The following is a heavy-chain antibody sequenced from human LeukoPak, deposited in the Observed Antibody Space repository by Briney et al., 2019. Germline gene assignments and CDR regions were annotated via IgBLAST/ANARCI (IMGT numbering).Heavy chain of an antibody. CDR2: ISSGSSTI. D-gene: IGHD3-3*01. V-gene: IGHV3-48*01. CDR3: ARGARGFWSGYYDY. Sequence: GGSLRLSCAASGFTFSSYSMNWVRQAPWKGLEWVSYISSGSSTIYYTDSVKGRFTISRDNAKNSLYLQMNSLRAEDTAVYYCARGARGFWSGYYDYWGLGTLVTVSS. CDR1: GFTFSSYS. J-gene: IGHJ4*02.